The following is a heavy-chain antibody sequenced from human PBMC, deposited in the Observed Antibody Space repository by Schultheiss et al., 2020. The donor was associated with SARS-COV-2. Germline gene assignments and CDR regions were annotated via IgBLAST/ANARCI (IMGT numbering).Heavy chain of an antibody. CDR3: ARDLGGYMDV. D-gene: IGHD3-16*01. CDR2: ISSSSSYI. V-gene: IGHV3-21*01. CDR1: GFTFSSYG. J-gene: IGHJ6*02. Sequence: GGSLRLSCAASGFTFSSYGMSWVRQAPGKGLECVSSISSSSSYIYYADSVKGRFTISRDNAKNSLYLQMNSLRAEDTAVYYCARDLGGYMDVWGQGTTVTVSS.